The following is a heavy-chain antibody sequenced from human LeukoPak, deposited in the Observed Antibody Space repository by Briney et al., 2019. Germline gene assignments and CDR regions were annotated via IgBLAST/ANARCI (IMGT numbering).Heavy chain of an antibody. J-gene: IGHJ4*02. CDR1: GYTFTGYY. V-gene: IGHV1-69*06. CDR3: ASRKLGNDY. CDR2: IIPIFGTA. D-gene: IGHD7-27*01. Sequence: ASVKVSCKASGYTFTGYYMHWERQAPGQGLEWMGGIIPIFGTANYAQKFQGRVTITADKSTSTAYMELSSLRSEDTAVYYCASRKLGNDYWGQGTLVTVSS.